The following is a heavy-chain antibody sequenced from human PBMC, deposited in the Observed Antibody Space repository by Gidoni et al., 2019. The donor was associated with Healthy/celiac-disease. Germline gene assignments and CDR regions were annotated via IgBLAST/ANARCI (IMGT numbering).Heavy chain of an antibody. D-gene: IGHD6-13*01. Sequence: QVQLQQWCAGLLKPSETLSLTCAVYGGSFSGYYWSWIRQPPGKGLEWIGEINHSGSTNYNPSLKSRVTISVDTSKNQFSLKLSSVTAADTAVYYCARGRTRYSSSWPVDYWGQGTLVTVSS. CDR3: ARGRTRYSSSWPVDY. CDR1: GGSFSGYY. V-gene: IGHV4-34*01. J-gene: IGHJ4*02. CDR2: INHSGST.